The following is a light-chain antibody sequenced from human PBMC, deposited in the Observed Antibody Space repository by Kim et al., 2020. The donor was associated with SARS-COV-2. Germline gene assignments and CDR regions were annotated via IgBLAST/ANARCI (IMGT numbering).Light chain of an antibody. CDR2: AAS. CDR3: QQSFSTPYT. V-gene: IGKV1-39*01. J-gene: IGKJ2*01. Sequence: AAVGDRVTISCRASKSISHSLSWYQQKPGNAPKLLIYAASTLQSGVPSRFSGSGSATNFTLTISSLQPEDFATYHCQQSFSTPYTFGRGTKLEIK. CDR1: KSISHS.